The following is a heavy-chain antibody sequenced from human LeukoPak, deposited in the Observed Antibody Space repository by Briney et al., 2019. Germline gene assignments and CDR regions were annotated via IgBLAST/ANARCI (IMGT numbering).Heavy chain of an antibody. D-gene: IGHD1-26*01. Sequence: ASVKVSCKASGYTFTTYGIIWVRQAPGQGLEWMGWISAYNGNTKYAQKLQGRVTMTTDTSTSTAYMDLRSLRSDDTAVYYCARDQMGGSYYGYFQHWGQGTLVTVSS. CDR2: ISAYNGNT. CDR1: GYTFTTYG. V-gene: IGHV1-18*01. J-gene: IGHJ1*01. CDR3: ARDQMGGSYYGYFQH.